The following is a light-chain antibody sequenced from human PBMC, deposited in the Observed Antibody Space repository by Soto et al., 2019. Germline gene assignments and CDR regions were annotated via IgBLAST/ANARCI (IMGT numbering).Light chain of an antibody. CDR1: QSVSSSY. CDR3: QQYGSSPVT. Sequence: EIVLTQSPGTLSLSPGERATLSCRASQSVSSSYLAWYQQKPGQAPRLLIYGASSRATGIPDRFSGSGSGTDFTLTINRLEPEDFAVSYCQQYGSSPVTFGQGTKLEIK. CDR2: GAS. V-gene: IGKV3-20*01. J-gene: IGKJ2*01.